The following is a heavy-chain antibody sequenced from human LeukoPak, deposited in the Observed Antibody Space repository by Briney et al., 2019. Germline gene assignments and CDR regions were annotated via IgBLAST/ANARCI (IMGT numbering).Heavy chain of an antibody. V-gene: IGHV4-59*12. J-gene: IGHJ4*02. CDR1: GGSISSYY. D-gene: IGHD6-6*01. CDR2: IYYSGST. Sequence: SETLSLTCTVSGGSISSYYWSWIRQPPGKGLEWIGYIYYSGSTNYNPSLKSRVTMSVDTSKNQFSLKLSSVTAADTAVYYCARWSSSSDFDYWGQGTLVTVSS. CDR3: ARWSSSSDFDY.